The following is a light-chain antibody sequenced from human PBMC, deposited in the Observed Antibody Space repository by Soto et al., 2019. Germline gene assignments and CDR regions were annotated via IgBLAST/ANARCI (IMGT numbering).Light chain of an antibody. Sequence: QSALTQPASVSGSPGQSITISCTGTSSDVGGYNYVSWYQQHPGKAPKLMIYDVSNRPSGVSNRLSGSKSGNTASLTISGLQAEDEAEYYCSSDTSSITRVFGGGTQLTVL. CDR2: DVS. CDR1: SSDVGGYNY. V-gene: IGLV2-14*01. CDR3: SSDTSSITRV. J-gene: IGLJ2*01.